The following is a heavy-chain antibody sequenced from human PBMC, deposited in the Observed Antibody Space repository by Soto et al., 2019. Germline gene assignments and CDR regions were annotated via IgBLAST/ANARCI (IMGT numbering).Heavy chain of an antibody. CDR3: VRTSLVVAAATREDY. V-gene: IGHV3-74*01. J-gene: IGHJ4*02. CDR1: GFTFSSYW. D-gene: IGHD2-15*01. CDR2: INSDGSST. Sequence: EVQLVESGGGLVQPGGSLRLACAASGFTFSSYWMHWVRQAPGKGLVWVSRINSDGSSTSYADSVKGRFTISRDNAKNTLYLQMNRLRAEDTAVYYCVRTSLVVAAATREDYWGQGTLVPVSS.